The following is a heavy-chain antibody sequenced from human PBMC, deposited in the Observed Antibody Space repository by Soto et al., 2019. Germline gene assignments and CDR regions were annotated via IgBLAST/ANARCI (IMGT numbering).Heavy chain of an antibody. CDR3: ARGRIVASIHDAFEI. CDR1: GYDFTSYG. J-gene: IGHJ3*02. V-gene: IGHV1-18*01. Sequence: QGQLLQSGDEVKKPGASVRVSCRASGYDFTSYGISWVRQAPGQGLEWVSWISAYNGKRDTAQKFQGRVTMTLDTSTDTAHMELGDLTSADTAVYYCARGRIVASIHDAFEILYQGTMVAVSS. D-gene: IGHD2-21*01. CDR2: ISAYNGKR.